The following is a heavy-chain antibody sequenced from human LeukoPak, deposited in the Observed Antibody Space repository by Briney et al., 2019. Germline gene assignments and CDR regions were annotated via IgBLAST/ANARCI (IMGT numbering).Heavy chain of an antibody. CDR1: GYGFSSYW. D-gene: IGHD3-22*01. CDR2: IDPSDSYT. Sequence: GESLKISCKGSGYGFSSYWISWVRQMPGKGLEWMGSIDPSDSYTNCSPSFQGHVTISTDKSISTAYLQWSSLRASDTAMYYCARNRYYYDFSGYYVDYWGQGTLVTVSS. CDR3: ARNRYYYDFSGYYVDY. J-gene: IGHJ4*02. V-gene: IGHV5-10-1*01.